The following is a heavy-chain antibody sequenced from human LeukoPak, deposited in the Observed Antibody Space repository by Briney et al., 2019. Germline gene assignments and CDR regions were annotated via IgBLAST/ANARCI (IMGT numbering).Heavy chain of an antibody. CDR1: GFTFSRSG. CDR2: IRYDGINK. Sequence: GGSLRLSCAASGFTFSRSGMHWVRQAPGKGLEWVAFIRYDGINKYYADSVKGRVTISRGNSKNTLYLQMNSLRAEDTAVYYCAELGITMIGGVWGKGTTVTISS. J-gene: IGHJ6*04. D-gene: IGHD3-10*02. V-gene: IGHV3-30*02. CDR3: AELGITMIGGV.